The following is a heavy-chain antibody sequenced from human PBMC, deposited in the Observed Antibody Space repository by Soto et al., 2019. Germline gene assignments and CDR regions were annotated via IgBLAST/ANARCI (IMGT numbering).Heavy chain of an antibody. CDR1: GFTFSNAW. CDR3: TTLPFVLMVYAHGGVNYYMDV. D-gene: IGHD2-8*01. CDR2: IKSKTDGGTT. Sequence: GGSLRLSCAASGFTFSNAWMSWVRQAPGKGLEWVGRIKSKTDGGTTDYAAPVKGRFTISRDDSKNTLYLQMNSLKTEDTAVYYCTTLPFVLMVYAHGGVNYYMDVWGKGTTVTVSS. J-gene: IGHJ6*03. V-gene: IGHV3-15*01.